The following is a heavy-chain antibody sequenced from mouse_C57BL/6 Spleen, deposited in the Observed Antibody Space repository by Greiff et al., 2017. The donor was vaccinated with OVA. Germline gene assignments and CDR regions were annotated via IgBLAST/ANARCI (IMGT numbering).Heavy chain of an antibody. Sequence: QVTLKVSGPGILQPSQTLSLTCSFSGFSLSTFGMGVGWIRQPSGKGLEWLAHIWWDDDKYYNPALKSRLTISKDTSKNQVFLKIANVYTADTATYYCARMDYYGSSYKFAYWGQGTLVTVSA. D-gene: IGHD1-1*01. CDR3: ARMDYYGSSYKFAY. CDR1: GFSLSTFGMG. J-gene: IGHJ3*01. CDR2: IWWDDDK. V-gene: IGHV8-8*01.